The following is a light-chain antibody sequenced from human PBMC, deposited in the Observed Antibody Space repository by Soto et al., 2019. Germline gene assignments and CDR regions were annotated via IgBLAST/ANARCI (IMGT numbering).Light chain of an antibody. CDR3: QQYYSTPNT. Sequence: DIVMTQSPDSRAVSLGERATINCKSSQSVLYSSNNKNYLAWYQQKPGQTPKLLIYWASTRESGVPDRFSGSGSGTDFTLTISSLQAEDVAVYYCQQYYSTPNTFGQGTKLEIK. V-gene: IGKV4-1*01. CDR2: WAS. CDR1: QSVLYSSNNKNY. J-gene: IGKJ2*01.